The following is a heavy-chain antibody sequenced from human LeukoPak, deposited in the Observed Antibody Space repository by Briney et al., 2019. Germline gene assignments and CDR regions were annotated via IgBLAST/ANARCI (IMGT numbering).Heavy chain of an antibody. Sequence: AETLSLTCTVSGGSISTYYWSWIRQPPGKGLEWIGYYYYSGSTNYNPSLKSRVTISVDTSKNQFSLNLISVTAADTAVYYCARDPAGGGALDLWGQGTMVTVSS. CDR1: GGSISTYY. CDR3: ARDPAGGGALDL. D-gene: IGHD3-10*01. CDR2: YYYSGST. J-gene: IGHJ3*01. V-gene: IGHV4-59*01.